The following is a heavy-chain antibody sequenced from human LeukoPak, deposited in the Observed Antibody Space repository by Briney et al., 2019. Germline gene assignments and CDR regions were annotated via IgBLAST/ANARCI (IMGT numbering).Heavy chain of an antibody. CDR2: LTGYGGA. V-gene: IGHV3-23*01. Sequence: PGGSLRLSCEASGLSFTNYAMIWVRQAPGKGLQWISTLTGYGGAYYAGCGEGRFIISRDISKNTMFLQMYNLRAEDTAVYYCAKGAAGGKVDWLDPWGQGTLVTVSS. D-gene: IGHD6-13*01. J-gene: IGHJ5*02. CDR3: AKGAAGGKVDWLDP. CDR1: GLSFTNYA.